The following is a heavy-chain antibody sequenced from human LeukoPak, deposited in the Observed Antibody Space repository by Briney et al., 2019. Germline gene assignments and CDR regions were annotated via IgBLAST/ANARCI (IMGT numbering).Heavy chain of an antibody. V-gene: IGHV4-39*02. CDR1: GGSISSTTYY. D-gene: IGHD2/OR15-2a*01. CDR2: VYYTGTT. CDR3: ARSPTYYYFDH. J-gene: IGHJ4*02. Sequence: PSETLSLTCTVSGGSISSTTYYWGWIRQPPGKGLEWIGTVYYTGTTYYNPSLKSRVTISVDTSKNHFSLTLSSVTAADTAVYYCARSPTYYYFDHWGQGTLVTVSS.